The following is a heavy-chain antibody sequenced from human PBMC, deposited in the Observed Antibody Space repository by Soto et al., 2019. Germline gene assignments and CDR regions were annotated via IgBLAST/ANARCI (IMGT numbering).Heavy chain of an antibody. CDR2: IYYSGST. V-gene: IGHV4-59*08. D-gene: IGHD6-13*01. Sequence: QVQLQESDPGLVKPSETLSLTCTVSGGSISSYYWSWIRQPPGKGLEWIGYIYYSGSTNYNPSLKSRATISVNTSKNRFSLMLSSVTAADTAVYYCARRYSSAFDIWGHGTMVTVSS. CDR3: ARRYSSAFDI. J-gene: IGHJ3*02. CDR1: GGSISSYY.